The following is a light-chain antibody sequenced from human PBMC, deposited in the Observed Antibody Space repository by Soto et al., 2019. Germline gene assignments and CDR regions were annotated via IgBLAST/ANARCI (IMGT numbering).Light chain of an antibody. CDR2: DVS. J-gene: IGLJ1*01. CDR3: SSYTSSSTQV. CDR1: SSDVGGYNY. Sequence: QSVLTQPASVSRSPGQSITISCTRTSSDVGGYNYVSWYQQHPGKAPKLMIYDVSNRPSGVSNRFSGSKSGNTASLTISGLQAEDEADYYCSSYTSSSTQVFGTGTKVTVL. V-gene: IGLV2-14*01.